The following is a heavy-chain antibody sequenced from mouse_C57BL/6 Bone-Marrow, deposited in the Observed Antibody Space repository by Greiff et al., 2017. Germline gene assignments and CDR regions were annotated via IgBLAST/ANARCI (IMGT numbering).Heavy chain of an antibody. CDR2: IDPSDSYT. CDR1: GYTFTSYW. CDR3: AREGDGSSILVAY. Sequence: QVQLQQPGAELVMPGASVKLSCKASGYTFTSYWMHWVKQRPGQGLEWIGEIDPSDSYTNYNQKFKGKSTLTVDKSSSTAYMQLSSLTSEDSAVYYCAREGDGSSILVAYWGQGTLVTVSA. V-gene: IGHV1-69*01. D-gene: IGHD1-1*01. J-gene: IGHJ3*01.